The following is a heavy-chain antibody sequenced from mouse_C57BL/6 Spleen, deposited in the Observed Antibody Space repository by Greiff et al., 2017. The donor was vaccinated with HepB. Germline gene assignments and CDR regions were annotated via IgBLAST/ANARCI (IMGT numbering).Heavy chain of an antibody. D-gene: IGHD2-1*01. CDR1: GYAFTNYL. J-gene: IGHJ2*01. CDR2: INPGSGGT. V-gene: IGHV1-54*01. Sequence: QVQLQQSGAELVRPGTSVKVSCKASGYAFTNYLIEWVKQRPGQGLEWIGVINPGSGGTNYNEKFKGKATLTADKSSSTAYMQLSSLTSEDSAVYFCAGRSIYYGNADYWGQGTTLTVSA. CDR3: AGRSIYYGNADY.